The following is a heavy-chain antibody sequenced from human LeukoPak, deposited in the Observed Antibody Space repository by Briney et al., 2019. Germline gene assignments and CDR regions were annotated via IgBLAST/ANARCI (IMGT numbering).Heavy chain of an antibody. CDR1: GFIFSDHY. CDR3: TRLGKEPRDFDY. J-gene: IGHJ4*02. Sequence: GGSLRLSCAASGFIFSDHYIDWVRQAPGKGLEWVGRSRDKGNSYTTAYAASVRGRFTISRDDSKNSVYLQMNNLKIEDTAVYYCTRLGKEPRDFDYWGQGTLVTVSS. CDR2: SRDKGNSYTT. V-gene: IGHV3-72*01. D-gene: IGHD1-14*01.